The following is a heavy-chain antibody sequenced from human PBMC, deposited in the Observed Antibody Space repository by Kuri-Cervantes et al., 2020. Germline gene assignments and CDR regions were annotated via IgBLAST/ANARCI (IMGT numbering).Heavy chain of an antibody. CDR2: ISWNSGSI. D-gene: IGHD6-13*01. J-gene: IGHJ3*02. Sequence: SLKISCAASGFTFDDYAMHWVRQAPGKGLEWVSGISWNSGSIGYADSVKGRFTISRDNAKNSLYLQMNSLRAEDTALYYCANTDSSSWYDSVAFDIWGQGTMVTVSS. V-gene: IGHV3-9*01. CDR3: ANTDSSSWYDSVAFDI. CDR1: GFTFDDYA.